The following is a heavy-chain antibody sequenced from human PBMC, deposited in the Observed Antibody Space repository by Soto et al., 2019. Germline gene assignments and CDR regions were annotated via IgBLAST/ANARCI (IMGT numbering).Heavy chain of an antibody. CDR2: INAGNGNT. D-gene: IGHD2-21*01. CDR3: ARSIVVVNALDH. Sequence: QVQLVQSGAEEKKPGASVKVSCKYSGYTFTSYAMHWVRQAPGQRLEWMGWINAGNGNTKYSQKFQGRVTITRDTSASTAFMELSSLRSEDTAVYYCARSIVVVNALDHWGQGTLGTVSS. J-gene: IGHJ4*02. V-gene: IGHV1-3*05. CDR1: GYTFTSYA.